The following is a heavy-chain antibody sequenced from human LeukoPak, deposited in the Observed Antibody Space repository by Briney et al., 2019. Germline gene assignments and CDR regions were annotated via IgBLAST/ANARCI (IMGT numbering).Heavy chain of an antibody. CDR2: IKTKADGGTT. CDR1: GFTFSNAW. J-gene: IGHJ4*02. CDR3: TRIVVVPAAQAHY. D-gene: IGHD2-2*01. V-gene: IGHV3-15*01. Sequence: GGSLRLSCAASGFTFSNAWMSWVRQAPGKGLEWVGRIKTKADGGTTDYAAPVKGRFTISRDDSKNTLYLQMNSLKTEDTAVYYCTRIVVVPAAQAHYWGQGTLVTVSS.